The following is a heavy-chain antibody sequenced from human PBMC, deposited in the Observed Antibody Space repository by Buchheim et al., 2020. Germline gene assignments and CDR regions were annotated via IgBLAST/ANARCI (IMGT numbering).Heavy chain of an antibody. CDR1: GFTFSSYG. CDR2: ISYDGSNK. CDR3: AKDTFPTYYFDY. V-gene: IGHV3-30*18. D-gene: IGHD2/OR15-2a*01. J-gene: IGHJ4*02. Sequence: QVQLVESGGGVVQPGRSLRLSCAASGFTFSSYGMHWVRQAPGKGLEWVAVISYDGSNKYYADSVKGRFTISRDNSKNTLYLQMNSLGAEDTAVYYCAKDTFPTYYFDYWGQGTL.